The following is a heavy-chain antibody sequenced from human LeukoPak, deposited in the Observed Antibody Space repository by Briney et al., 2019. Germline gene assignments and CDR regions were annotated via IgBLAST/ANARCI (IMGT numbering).Heavy chain of an antibody. CDR2: ISGSGGST. Sequence: GGSLRLSCAASGFTFNRNAISWVRQAPGKGLEWVSAISGSGGSTYYADSVKGRFTISRDNSKNTLYLQMNSLRAEDTAVYYCAKDEDIVVVVVSYWGQGTLVTVSS. J-gene: IGHJ4*02. CDR1: GFTFNRNA. CDR3: AKDEDIVVVVVSY. D-gene: IGHD2-15*01. V-gene: IGHV3-23*01.